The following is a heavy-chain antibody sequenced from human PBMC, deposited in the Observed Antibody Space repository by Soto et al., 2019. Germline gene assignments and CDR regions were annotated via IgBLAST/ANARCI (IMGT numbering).Heavy chain of an antibody. J-gene: IGHJ4*02. CDR2: IYYSGST. CDR1: GGSISSSSYY. D-gene: IGHD6-13*01. CDR3: ARRQQLSPSNYFDY. V-gene: IGHV4-39*01. Sequence: SETMSLTCTVSGGSISSSSYYWGWIRQPPGKGLEWIGSIYYSGSTYYNPSLKSRVTISVDTSKNQFSLKLSSVTAADTAVYYCARRQQLSPSNYFDYWGQGTLVTVSS.